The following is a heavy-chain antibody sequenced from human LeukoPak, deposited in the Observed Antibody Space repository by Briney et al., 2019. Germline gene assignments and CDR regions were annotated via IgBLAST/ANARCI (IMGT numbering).Heavy chain of an antibody. J-gene: IGHJ3*02. V-gene: IGHV4-59*02. CDR3: ARSPGIAAAGYAFDI. Sequence: SETLSLTCTVSGGSVSSYYWSWIRQPPGKGLEWIGYIYYSGSANYNPSLKSRVTISVDTSKNQFSLKLSSVTAADTAVYYCARSPGIAAAGYAFDIWGQGTMVTVSS. D-gene: IGHD6-13*01. CDR2: IYYSGSA. CDR1: GGSVSSYY.